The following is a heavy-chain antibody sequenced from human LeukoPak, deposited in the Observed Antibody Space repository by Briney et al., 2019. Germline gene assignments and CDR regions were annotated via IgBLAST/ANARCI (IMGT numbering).Heavy chain of an antibody. J-gene: IGHJ6*02. Sequence: GASVKVSCKASGYTFTSYDINWVRQATGQGLEWMGWMNPNSGNTGYAQKFQGRVTMTRNTSISTAYMELSSLRSEDTAVYYCARDRPLTGIVGATNYYYGMDVWGQGTTVTVSS. V-gene: IGHV1-8*01. CDR2: MNPNSGNT. CDR1: GYTFTSYD. D-gene: IGHD1-26*01. CDR3: ARDRPLTGIVGATNYYYGMDV.